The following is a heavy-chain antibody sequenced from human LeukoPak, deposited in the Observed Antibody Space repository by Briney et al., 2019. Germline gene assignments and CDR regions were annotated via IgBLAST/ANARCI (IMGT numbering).Heavy chain of an antibody. CDR3: ARRSSGSPPFYFDY. D-gene: IGHD1-26*01. V-gene: IGHV3-74*01. CDR1: GFTFSSYW. J-gene: IGHJ4*02. CDR2: INSDGGTT. Sequence: GGSLRLSCAASGFTFSSYWMHWVRQAPGKGLVWVSRINSDGGTTNYADSVKGRFTISRDNAKNTLYLQMNSLRAEDTAMYYCARRSSGSPPFYFDYWGQGTLVTVSS.